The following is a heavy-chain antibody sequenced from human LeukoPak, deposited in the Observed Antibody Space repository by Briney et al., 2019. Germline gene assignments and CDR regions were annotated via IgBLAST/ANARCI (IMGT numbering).Heavy chain of an antibody. D-gene: IGHD2-2*01. Sequence: PGGSLRLSCAAPGFTFSSYSMNWVRQAPGKGLEWISYISSTSTTYYADSVKGRFTISRDNAKTSLYLQMNSLRAEDTAVYYCARGPTHTPATWGQGTLVTVSS. CDR3: ARGPTHTPAT. CDR2: ISSTSTT. J-gene: IGHJ4*02. CDR1: GFTFSSYS. V-gene: IGHV3-48*01.